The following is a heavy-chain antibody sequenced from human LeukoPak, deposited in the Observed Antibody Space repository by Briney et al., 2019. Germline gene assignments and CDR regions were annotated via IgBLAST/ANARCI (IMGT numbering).Heavy chain of an antibody. D-gene: IGHD5-18*01. V-gene: IGHV3-48*01. CDR2: ISSSSSTI. CDR3: ARDLNSDADY. CDR1: GFTFTSYS. J-gene: IGHJ4*02. Sequence: GGSLRLSCAASGFTFTSYSMSWVRQAPGKGLEWVSYISSSSSTIYYADSVKGRFTISRDNAKNSLYLQMKSLRAEDTAVYYCARDLNSDADYWGQGTLVTVSS.